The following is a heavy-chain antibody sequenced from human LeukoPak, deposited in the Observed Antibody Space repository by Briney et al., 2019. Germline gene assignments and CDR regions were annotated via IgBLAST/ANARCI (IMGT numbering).Heavy chain of an antibody. J-gene: IGHJ4*02. V-gene: IGHV3-23*01. CDR2: ISGSGGST. Sequence: GGSLRLSCAASGVTFSSYARSWIRQAPGKGLEWVSAISGSGGSTYYADSVKGRFTISRDNSKNTLYLPMKSMRAEDRAVYYCSKVCHSGWAFGGWGQGTLVTVSS. CDR3: SKVCHSGWAFGG. D-gene: IGHD6-19*01. CDR1: GVTFSSYA.